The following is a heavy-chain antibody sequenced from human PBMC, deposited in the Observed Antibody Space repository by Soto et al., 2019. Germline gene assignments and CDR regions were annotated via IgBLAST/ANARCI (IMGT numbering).Heavy chain of an antibody. D-gene: IGHD5-18*01. Sequence: SSVKVSCKASGGTFSSYAISWVRQAPGQGLEWMGGIIPIFGTANYAQKFQGRVTITADESTSTAYMELSSLRSEDTAVYCCARDFPRYICGLNIEYWGQGTLVTV. CDR1: GGTFSSYA. V-gene: IGHV1-69*13. CDR3: ARDFPRYICGLNIEY. CDR2: IIPIFGTA. J-gene: IGHJ4*02.